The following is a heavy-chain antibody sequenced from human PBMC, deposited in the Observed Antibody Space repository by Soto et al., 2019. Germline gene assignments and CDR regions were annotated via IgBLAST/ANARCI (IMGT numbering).Heavy chain of an antibody. CDR3: ARSRNLDV. Sequence: QVQVQQWGAGLLKFSETLSLTCAVNGGSFSGWHWNWIRQPPGKGLEWIWEARHAGGTNYNPSLERRVTISVDRSRNQLSLKLTSVSAEDTAVYYCARSRNLDVWGPGTTVIVSS. V-gene: IGHV4-34*01. CDR2: ARHAGGT. CDR1: GGSFSGWH. D-gene: IGHD1-1*01. J-gene: IGHJ6*02.